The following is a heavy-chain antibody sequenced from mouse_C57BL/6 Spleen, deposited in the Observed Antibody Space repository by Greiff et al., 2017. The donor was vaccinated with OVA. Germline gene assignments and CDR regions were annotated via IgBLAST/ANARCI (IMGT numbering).Heavy chain of an antibody. V-gene: IGHV1-64*01. CDR3: ARDSSGSFDY. D-gene: IGHD3-2*02. CDR1: GYTFTSYW. J-gene: IGHJ2*01. CDR2: IHPNSGST. Sequence: QVQLQQPGAELVKPGASVKLSCKASGYTFTSYWMHWVKQRPGQGLEWIGMIHPNSGSTNYNEKFKSKATLTVDKSSSTAYRQLSSLTSEDSAVYYCARDSSGSFDYWGQGTTLTVSS.